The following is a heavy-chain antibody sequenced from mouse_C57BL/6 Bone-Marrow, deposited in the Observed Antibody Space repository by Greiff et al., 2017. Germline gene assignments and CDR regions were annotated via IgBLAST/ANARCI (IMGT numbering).Heavy chain of an antibody. J-gene: IGHJ3*01. V-gene: IGHV1-84*01. CDR2: LSPGRGST. Sequence: LVESGPELVQPGASVKISCKASGYTFTDSSINWVKQRPGQGLEWIGWLSPGRGSTTYNEKFKVQATLTVDTSSSTAYMQLSSLTSEDSAVYFCAMTARFAYWGQGTLVTVAA. CDR1: GYTFTDSS. CDR3: AMTARFAY.